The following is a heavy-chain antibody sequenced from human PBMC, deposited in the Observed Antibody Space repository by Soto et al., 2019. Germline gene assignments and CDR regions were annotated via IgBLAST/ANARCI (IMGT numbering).Heavy chain of an antibody. J-gene: IGHJ4*02. V-gene: IGHV3-9*01. Sequence: PGGSLRLSCAASGFTFDDYAMHWVRQAPGKGLKLVSGISWNSGSIGYADSAKGRFTISRDNAKNSLYLQMNSLRAEDTALYYCAKDKNSGYDYFDYWGQGTLVTVSS. D-gene: IGHD5-12*01. CDR2: ISWNSGSI. CDR1: GFTFDDYA. CDR3: AKDKNSGYDYFDY.